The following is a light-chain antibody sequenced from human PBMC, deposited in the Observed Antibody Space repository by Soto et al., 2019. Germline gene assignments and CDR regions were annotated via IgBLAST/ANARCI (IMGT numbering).Light chain of an antibody. V-gene: IGKV3-20*01. CDR3: QQYGSSPLT. CDR1: QSVSSSF. CDR2: GAS. J-gene: IGKJ4*01. Sequence: EIVLTQSPGTLSLSPGDRATLSCRASQSVSSSFLAWYQQKPGQAPRLLIYGASSRATGIPDRFSGSGSGTDVALPISRLEPEDVAVYYCQQYGSSPLTFGGGTKVEIK.